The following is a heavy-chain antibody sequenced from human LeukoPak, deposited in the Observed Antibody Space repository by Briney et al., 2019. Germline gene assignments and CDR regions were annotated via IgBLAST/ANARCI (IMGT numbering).Heavy chain of an antibody. CDR3: AELGITMIGGV. CDR1: GFTFSSYG. D-gene: IGHD3-10*02. V-gene: IGHV3-23*01. Sequence: QAGGSLRLSCAASGFTFSSYGMSWVRQAPGKGLEWVSAISGSGGSTYYADSVKGRFTISRDNSKNSLYLQMNSLRAEDTAVYYCAELGITMIGGVWGKGTTVTISS. J-gene: IGHJ6*04. CDR2: ISGSGGST.